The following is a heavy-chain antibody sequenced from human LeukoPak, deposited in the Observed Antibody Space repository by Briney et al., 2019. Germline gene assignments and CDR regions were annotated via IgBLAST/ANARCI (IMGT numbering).Heavy chain of an antibody. CDR2: VSGSGDNT. J-gene: IGHJ4*02. V-gene: IGHV3-23*01. D-gene: IGHD4-11*01. Sequence: GGSLRLSCAASGFTFNNYAITWVRQAPGKGLEWVSVVSGSGDNTNYADSVKGRFTISRDNPKNTLFLQMNSLRTEDTAVYFCARWGNDYSQFDSWGQGTLVTVS. CDR3: ARWGNDYSQFDS. CDR1: GFTFNNYA.